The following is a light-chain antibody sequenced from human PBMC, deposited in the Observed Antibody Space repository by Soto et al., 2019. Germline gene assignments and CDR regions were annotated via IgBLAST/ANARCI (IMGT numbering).Light chain of an antibody. Sequence: EIVMTQSPVTLSLSPGERATLSCRASQSVTSKLAWFQQKPGQAPRLLIYATSPRATGVPARFSGSGSGTEFTLTISSLQSEDFVVYYCQQRSNWPPVTFGGGTKVEFK. CDR3: QQRSNWPPVT. V-gene: IGKV3-15*01. J-gene: IGKJ4*01. CDR1: QSVTSK. CDR2: ATS.